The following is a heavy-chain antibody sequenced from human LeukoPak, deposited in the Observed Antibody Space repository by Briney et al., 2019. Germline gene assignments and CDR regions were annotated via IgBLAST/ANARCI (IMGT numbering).Heavy chain of an antibody. D-gene: IGHD2-2*01. CDR2: IYPGDSDT. V-gene: IGHV5-51*01. Sequence: GESLKISCKGSGYSFTSYWIGWVRQMPGKGLEWMGIIYPGDSDTRYSPSFQGQVTISADKSISTAYLQWSSLKASDTAMYYYARLGERLVVPARDWGQGTLVTVSS. CDR3: ARLGERLVVPARD. CDR1: GYSFTSYW. J-gene: IGHJ4*02.